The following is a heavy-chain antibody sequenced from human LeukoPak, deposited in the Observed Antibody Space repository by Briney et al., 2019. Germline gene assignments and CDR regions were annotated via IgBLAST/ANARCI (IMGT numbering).Heavy chain of an antibody. D-gene: IGHD2-2*02. CDR3: AKDMVVPAAIGRYYYYYYMDV. CDR1: GFTFSSYG. J-gene: IGHJ6*03. V-gene: IGHV3-30*02. Sequence: PGGSLRLSCAASGFTFSSYGMHWVRQAPGKGLEWVAFIRYDGSNKYYADSVKSRFTISRDNSKNTLYLQMNSLRAEDTAVYYCAKDMVVPAAIGRYYYYYYMDVWGKGTTVTVSS. CDR2: IRYDGSNK.